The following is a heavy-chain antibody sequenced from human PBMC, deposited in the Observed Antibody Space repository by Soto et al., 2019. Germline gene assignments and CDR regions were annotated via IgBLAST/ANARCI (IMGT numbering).Heavy chain of an antibody. V-gene: IGHV1-69*12. J-gene: IGHJ4*02. CDR3: ARGDGCSGSSCYEDYFDY. CDR1: GGTFSSYA. CDR2: IIPIFGTT. Sequence: QVQLVQSGAEVKKPGSSVKVSCKASGGTFSSYAISWVRQAPGQGLEWMGGIIPIFGTTNYAQKFQGRVTITADESTSTAYMELSSLRSEDTAVYYCARGDGCSGSSCYEDYFDYWGQGTLVTVSS. D-gene: IGHD2-15*01.